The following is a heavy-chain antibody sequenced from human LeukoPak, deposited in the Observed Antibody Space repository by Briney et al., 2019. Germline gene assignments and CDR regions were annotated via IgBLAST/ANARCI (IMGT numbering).Heavy chain of an antibody. CDR3: ARHYYGDYYFDY. V-gene: IGHV4-4*07. CDR2: IYSSGST. J-gene: IGHJ4*02. CDR1: SGSIYNYY. D-gene: IGHD4-17*01. Sequence: PSETLSLTCTVSSGSIYNYYCSWIRQPAGKGLEWIGRIYSSGSTNYNSSLKSRATMSVDSSKNQFSLRLNSVTAADTAVYYCARHYYGDYYFDYWGQGTLVTVSS.